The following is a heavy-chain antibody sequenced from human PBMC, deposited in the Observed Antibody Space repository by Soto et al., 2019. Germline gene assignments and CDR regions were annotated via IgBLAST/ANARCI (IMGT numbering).Heavy chain of an antibody. CDR3: ARVNVVVVAATREYYFDY. V-gene: IGHV1-2*02. CDR2: INPNSGGT. CDR1: GYTFTGYY. J-gene: IGHJ4*02. D-gene: IGHD2-15*01. Sequence: ASVKVSCKASGYTFTGYYMHWVRQAPGQGLEWMGWINPNSGGTNYAQKFQGGVTMTRDTSISTAYMELSRLRSDDTAVYYCARVNVVVVAATREYYFDYWGQGTLVTVS.